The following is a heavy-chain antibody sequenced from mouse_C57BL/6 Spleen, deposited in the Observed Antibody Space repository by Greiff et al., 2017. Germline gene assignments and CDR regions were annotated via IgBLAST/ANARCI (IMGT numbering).Heavy chain of an antibody. J-gene: IGHJ3*01. CDR2: INPNNGGT. D-gene: IGHD1-1*01. V-gene: IGHV1-18*01. Sequence: VQLQQSGPELVKPGASVKIPCKASGYTFTDYNMDWVKQSHGKSLEWIGDINPNNGGTIYNQKFKGKATLTVDKSSSTAYMELRSLTSEDTAVYYCAREARDYGSSFFAYWGQGTLVTVSA. CDR3: AREARDYGSSFFAY. CDR1: GYTFTDYN.